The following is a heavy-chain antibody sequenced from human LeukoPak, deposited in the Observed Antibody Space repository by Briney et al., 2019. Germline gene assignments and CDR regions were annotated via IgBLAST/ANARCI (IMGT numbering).Heavy chain of an antibody. Sequence: SETLSLTCAVYGGSFSGYHWSWIRQPPGKGLEWIGEINHSGSTNYNPSLKSRVTISVDTSKNQFSLKLSSVTAADTAVYYCARQPAWNYYGSGSFDFDYWSQGTLVTVSS. CDR3: ARQPAWNYYGSGSFDFDY. CDR1: GGSFSGYH. V-gene: IGHV4-34*01. D-gene: IGHD3-10*01. J-gene: IGHJ4*02. CDR2: INHSGST.